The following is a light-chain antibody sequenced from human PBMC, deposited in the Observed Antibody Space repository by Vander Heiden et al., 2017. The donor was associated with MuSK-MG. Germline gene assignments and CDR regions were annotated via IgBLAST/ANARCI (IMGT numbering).Light chain of an antibody. CDR2: RNN. CDR3: AAWDDSLNGVV. CDR1: SSKIGSNT. V-gene: IGLV1-44*01. J-gene: IGLJ2*01. Sequence: QSVLSQPPSASGTPGMSVPISCSGSSSKIGSNTVNWYQQIPGSAPKLLIYRNNQRPSGVPDRFSGSKSGTSASLAISGLQSEDEADYYCAAWDDSLNGVVFGGGTKLTVL.